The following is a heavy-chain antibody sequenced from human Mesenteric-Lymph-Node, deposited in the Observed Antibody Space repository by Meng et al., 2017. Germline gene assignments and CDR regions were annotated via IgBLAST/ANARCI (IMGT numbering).Heavy chain of an antibody. Sequence: VQLQEWCAGPLKPAETLSLTCAVSGGSYSGHYWSWIRQPPGKGLEWIGEINHSGSTNYNPSLKSRVTISVDTSKNQFSLKVSSVTAADTAVYYCARGSSDYYNWFDPWGQGTLVTVSS. J-gene: IGHJ5*02. V-gene: IGHV4-34*02. CDR3: ARGSSDYYNWFDP. CDR1: GGSYSGHY. D-gene: IGHD3-22*01. CDR2: INHSGST.